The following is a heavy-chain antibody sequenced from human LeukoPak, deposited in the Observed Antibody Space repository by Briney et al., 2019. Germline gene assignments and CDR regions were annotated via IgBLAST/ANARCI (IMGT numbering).Heavy chain of an antibody. D-gene: IGHD6-13*01. J-gene: IGHJ5*02. Sequence: SETLSLTCAVYGGSFSGYYWSWIRQPPGKGLEWIGEINHSGSTNHNPSLKSRVTISVDTSKNQFSLKLSSVTAADTAVYYCARGASATAAGVSYWFDPWGQGTLVTVSS. CDR3: ARGASATAAGVSYWFDP. CDR2: INHSGST. CDR1: GGSFSGYY. V-gene: IGHV4-34*01.